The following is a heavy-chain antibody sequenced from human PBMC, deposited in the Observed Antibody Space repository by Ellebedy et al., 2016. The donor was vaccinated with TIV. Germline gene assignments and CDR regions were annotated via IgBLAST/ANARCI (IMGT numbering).Heavy chain of an antibody. J-gene: IGHJ4*02. CDR1: GFTFSSRW. CDR2: INGDGSII. CDR3: AAWNDGY. Sequence: GESLKISCAASGFTFSSRWMHWVRQAPGKGLVWVSRINGDGSIINYADSVKGRFTISSDNAKNTLYLQMNSLRVEDTAVYYCAAWNDGYWGQGTLVTVSS. V-gene: IGHV3-74*01. D-gene: IGHD1-1*01.